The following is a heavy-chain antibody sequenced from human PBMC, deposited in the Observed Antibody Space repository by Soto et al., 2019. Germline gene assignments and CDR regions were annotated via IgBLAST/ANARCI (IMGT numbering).Heavy chain of an antibody. Sequence: PSETLSLTCTVSGASVSSGYYYWSWIRQPPGKGLEWIGEINHSGSTNYNPSLKSRVTISVDTSKNQFSLKLSSVTAADTAVYYCASSLWFGELPDDYYYYGMDVWGQGTTVTVSS. V-gene: IGHV4-61*01. CDR3: ASSLWFGELPDDYYYYGMDV. CDR1: GASVSSGYYY. CDR2: INHSGST. J-gene: IGHJ6*02. D-gene: IGHD3-10*01.